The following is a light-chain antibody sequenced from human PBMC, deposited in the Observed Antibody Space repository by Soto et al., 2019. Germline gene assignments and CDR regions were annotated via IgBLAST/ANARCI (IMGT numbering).Light chain of an antibody. Sequence: DIQMTQSPSSLSASVGDRVTITCQASQDISNYLNWYQQKPGKAPKLLIYDASNLETGVPSRFSGRGYGTDFTLTISSLQPEDFATYYCQQDLRPPLTFGPGTKVDIK. CDR1: QDISNY. CDR2: DAS. CDR3: QQDLRPPLT. V-gene: IGKV1-33*01. J-gene: IGKJ3*01.